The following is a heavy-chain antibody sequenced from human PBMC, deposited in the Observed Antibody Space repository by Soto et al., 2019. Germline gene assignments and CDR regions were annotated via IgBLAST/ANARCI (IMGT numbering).Heavy chain of an antibody. CDR3: AHRDSGVLYNWFDP. Sequence: QITLKESGPTLVKPTQTLTLTCTFSGFSLSTSGVGVGWIRQPPGKALEWIALIYWDDDKRYSSSLKSRLTINKDTSKNQVLLTMNNMDPVDTATYYCAHRDSGVLYNWFDPWGQGTLVTVSS. CDR1: GFSLSTSGVG. D-gene: IGHD2-15*01. J-gene: IGHJ5*02. CDR2: IYWDDDK. V-gene: IGHV2-5*02.